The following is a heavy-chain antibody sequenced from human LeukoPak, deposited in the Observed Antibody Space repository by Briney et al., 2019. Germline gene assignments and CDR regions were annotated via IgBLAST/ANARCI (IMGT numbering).Heavy chain of an antibody. V-gene: IGHV5-51*01. J-gene: IGHJ5*02. CDR1: GYSFTCYW. CDR2: IYPGDSDT. CDR3: ARLVKQQLVPWFDP. Sequence: GESLKISCKGSGYSFTCYWIGGVRQMPGKGLEWMGIIYPGDSDTRYSPSFQGQVTISADKSISTAYLQWSSLKASDTAMYYCARLVKQQLVPWFDPWGQGTLVTVSS. D-gene: IGHD6-13*01.